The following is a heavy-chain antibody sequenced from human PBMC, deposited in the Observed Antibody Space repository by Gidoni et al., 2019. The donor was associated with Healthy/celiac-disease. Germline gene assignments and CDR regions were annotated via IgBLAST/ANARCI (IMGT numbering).Heavy chain of an antibody. D-gene: IGHD3-22*01. J-gene: IGHJ3*02. Sequence: EVQLVESGGGLVRPGGSRRLSGAAPGFTLDDYGMSWVRQASGKGLEWGSGINWNGGSTGYADSVKGRFTISRDNAKNSLYLQMNSLRAEDTALYYCAREGRHYYDSSGYPSNAFDIWGQGTMVTVSS. CDR1: GFTLDDYG. CDR2: INWNGGST. V-gene: IGHV3-20*04. CDR3: AREGRHYYDSSGYPSNAFDI.